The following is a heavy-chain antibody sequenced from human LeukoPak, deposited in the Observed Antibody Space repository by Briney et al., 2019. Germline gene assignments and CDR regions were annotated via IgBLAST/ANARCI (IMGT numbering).Heavy chain of an antibody. CDR3: ATPAGPFGDYDN. V-gene: IGHV4-39*01. D-gene: IGHD4-17*01. J-gene: IGHJ4*02. CDR2: IYYSGTT. Sequence: SETLSLTCTVSGGSISSRSHYWGWIRQPPGQGLEWTGSIYYSGTTYYSPSLESRVTISVDTSKNQFSLKLGSVTAADTAVYYCATPAGPFGDYDNWGQGTLVIVSS. CDR1: GGSISSRSHY.